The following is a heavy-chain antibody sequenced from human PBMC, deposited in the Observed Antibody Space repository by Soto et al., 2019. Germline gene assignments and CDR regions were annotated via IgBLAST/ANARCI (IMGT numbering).Heavy chain of an antibody. V-gene: IGHV1-69*01. CDR3: ARGRGPLSGFGELDYYYGMDV. CDR2: IIPIFGTA. Sequence: QVQLVQSGAEVKKPGSSVKVSCKASGGTFSSYAISWVRQAPGQGLEWMGGIIPIFGTANYAQKFQGRVTITADESTSTAYMELSSLRSEDTALYYCARGRGPLSGFGELDYYYGMDVWGQGTTVTVSS. J-gene: IGHJ6*02. CDR1: GGTFSSYA. D-gene: IGHD3-10*01.